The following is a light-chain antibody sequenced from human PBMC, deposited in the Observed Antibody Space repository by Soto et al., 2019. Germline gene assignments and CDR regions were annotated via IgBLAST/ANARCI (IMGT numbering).Light chain of an antibody. CDR2: DAS. V-gene: IGKV1-13*02. Sequence: AIQLTQSPSSLSASVGDTVSITCRASQGISSALAWYQQIPGKSPKLLIYDASSLESTVPSRFRGTGSGTDFALAISNLQPEDFATYYCQQFNTYLAYTFGQGTKLEIK. J-gene: IGKJ2*01. CDR3: QQFNTYLAYT. CDR1: QGISSA.